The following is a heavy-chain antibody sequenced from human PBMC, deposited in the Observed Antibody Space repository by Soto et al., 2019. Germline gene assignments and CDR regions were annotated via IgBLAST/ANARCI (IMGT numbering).Heavy chain of an antibody. CDR3: AKDKYDYGDYVAAFDI. J-gene: IGHJ3*02. D-gene: IGHD4-17*01. Sequence: EVQLLESGGGLVQPGGSLRLSCAASGFTFSSYAMSWVRQAPGKGLEWVSAISGRGGSTYYADSVKGRFTIYRDTTKSSLDPHLNTLRAEDTAVYYCAKDKYDYGDYVAAFDIWGQGTMVTVSS. V-gene: IGHV3-23*01. CDR2: ISGRGGST. CDR1: GFTFSSYA.